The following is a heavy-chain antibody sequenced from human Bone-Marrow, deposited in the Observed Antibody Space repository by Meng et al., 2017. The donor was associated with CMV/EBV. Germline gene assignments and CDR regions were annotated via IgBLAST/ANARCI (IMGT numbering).Heavy chain of an antibody. CDR2: INPNSGGT. Sequence: ASVKVSCKASGGTFSSYAISWVRQAPGQGLEWMGWINPNSGGTNYAQKFQGRVTMTRDTSISTAYMELSRLRSDDTAVYYCARDSIHCSSTSCYIDYWGQGTLVTVSS. J-gene: IGHJ4*02. D-gene: IGHD2-2*01. V-gene: IGHV1-2*02. CDR3: ARDSIHCSSTSCYIDY. CDR1: GGTFSSYA.